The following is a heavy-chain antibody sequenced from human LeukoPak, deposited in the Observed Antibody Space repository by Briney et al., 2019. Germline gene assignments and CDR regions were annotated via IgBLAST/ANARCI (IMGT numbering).Heavy chain of an antibody. CDR1: GGSFSGYY. D-gene: IGHD4-17*01. V-gene: IGHV4-34*09. CDR2: INHSGST. J-gene: IGHJ6*02. CDR3: ARADGDYGMDV. Sequence: SETLSLTCAVYGGSFSGYYWSWIRQPPGKGLEWIGEINHSGSTNYNPSLKSRVTISVDTSKNQFSLKLSSVTAADTAVYYCARADGDYGMDVWGQGTTVTVSS.